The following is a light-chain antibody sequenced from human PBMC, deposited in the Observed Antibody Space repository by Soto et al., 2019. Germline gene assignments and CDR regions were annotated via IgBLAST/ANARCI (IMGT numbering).Light chain of an antibody. V-gene: IGKV3-20*01. J-gene: IGKJ3*01. Sequence: EIVLTQSPGTLSLSPGXRATLSCRASQTVDSFLAWYQQRPGQAPRLLIYGASSRATGIPDRFRGSGSGTGFTLTISRLEPEDFAVYYCQQYGTSPITFGPGTKVDIK. CDR2: GAS. CDR3: QQYGTSPIT. CDR1: QTVDSF.